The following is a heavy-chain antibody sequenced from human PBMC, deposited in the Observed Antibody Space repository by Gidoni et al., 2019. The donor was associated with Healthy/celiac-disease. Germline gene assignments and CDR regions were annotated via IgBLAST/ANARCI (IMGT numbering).Heavy chain of an antibody. CDR1: GASISSSSYY. D-gene: IGHD3-16*02. CDR3: ASTFGGVIAHFDP. CDR2: IYYSGST. Sequence: QLQLQESGPGLVKPSETLSLTCTVSGASISSSSYYWGWIRQPPGKGLEWIGSIYYSGSTYYNPSLKSRVTISVDTSKNQFSLKLSSVTAADTAVYYCASTFGGVIAHFDPWGQGTLVTVSS. J-gene: IGHJ5*02. V-gene: IGHV4-39*07.